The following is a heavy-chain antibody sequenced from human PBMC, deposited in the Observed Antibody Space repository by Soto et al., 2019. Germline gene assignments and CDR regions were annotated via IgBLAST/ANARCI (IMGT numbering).Heavy chain of an antibody. CDR1: GFTFSSFA. CDR2: ISGSGDST. J-gene: IGHJ2*01. V-gene: IGHV3-23*01. CDR3: ARRSSRWYFDL. Sequence: EVQLLESGGGLVQPGGSLRLSCAASGFTFSSFAMNWVRQAPGKGLEWVSVISGSGDSTYYADSVKGRFTISRDNSKNTLFLQINSLRAEDTAVYYCARRSSRWYFDLWGRGTLGTVSS. D-gene: IGHD6-13*01.